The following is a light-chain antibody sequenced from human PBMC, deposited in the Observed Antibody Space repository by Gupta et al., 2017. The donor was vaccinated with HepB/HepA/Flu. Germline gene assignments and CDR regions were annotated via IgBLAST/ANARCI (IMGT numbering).Light chain of an antibody. CDR1: QEIRNS. J-gene: IGKJ4*01. CDR3: QQYESYPLT. CDR2: SAS. Sequence: DIQMTQSPSSLSASVGDRVTITCRASQEIRNSLAWFQHKPGKAPKCLIYSASTVKSGVPSKFSGSGSGTDFTLSISRLQPEDFATYYCQQYESYPLTFGGGTKVEIK. V-gene: IGKV1-16*02.